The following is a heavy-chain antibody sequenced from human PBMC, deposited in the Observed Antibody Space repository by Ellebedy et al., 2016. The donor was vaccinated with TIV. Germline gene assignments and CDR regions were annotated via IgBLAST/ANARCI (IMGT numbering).Heavy chain of an antibody. CDR2: ISAYNGNT. D-gene: IGHD5-18*01. CDR1: GYTFISYG. J-gene: IGHJ5*02. V-gene: IGHV1-18*04. Sequence: AASVKVSCKASGYTFISYGINWVRQAPGQGLEWMGWISAYNGNTNYAQKLQGRVTMTTDTSTSTAYMELSSLRSEDTAVYYCTRQMTAIGGGFDPWGQGTLVTVSS. CDR3: TRQMTAIGGGFDP.